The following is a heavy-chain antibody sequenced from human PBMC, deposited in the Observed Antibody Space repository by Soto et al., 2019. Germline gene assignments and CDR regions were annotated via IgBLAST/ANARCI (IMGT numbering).Heavy chain of an antibody. V-gene: IGHV4-34*01. J-gene: IGHJ4*02. CDR1: GGSFSGYY. CDR3: ARGWGKIFDY. Sequence: QVQLQQWGAGLLKPSETLSLTCAVYGGSFSGYYWNWIRQPPGKGLEWIGEINHSGSTNYNPSLKRRVTISLDTSKNQFSLKLSSVTASDTAVYYCARGWGKIFDYWGQGALVTVSS. D-gene: IGHD7-27*01. CDR2: INHSGST.